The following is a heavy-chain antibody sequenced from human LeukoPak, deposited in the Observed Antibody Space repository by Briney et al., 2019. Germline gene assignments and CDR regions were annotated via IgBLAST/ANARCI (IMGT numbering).Heavy chain of an antibody. CDR2: IYYSVST. D-gene: IGHD1-1*01. J-gene: IGHJ5*02. CDR3: ARLLNWNDGFDP. Sequence: SETLSLTCTVSGVSISRSSSYWGWIRQPPGKGLEWIGSIYYSVSTHYNPSLNGRVTISVDTSKNQFSLKVNSVTAADTAVYYCARLLNWNDGFDPWGQGTLVTVSS. CDR1: GVSISRSSSY. V-gene: IGHV4-39*01.